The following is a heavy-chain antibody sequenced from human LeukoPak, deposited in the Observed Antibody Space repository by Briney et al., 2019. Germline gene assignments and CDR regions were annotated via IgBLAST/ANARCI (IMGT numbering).Heavy chain of an antibody. Sequence: GGSLRLSCAASGFTFRSNAMHWVRQAPGKGLEWVAVISYDGSNKDHADSVKGRFTISRDNAKNSLYLQMNSLRAEDTAVYYCARVQTTVTTLDYWGQGTLVTVSS. CDR1: GFTFRSNA. CDR3: ARVQTTVTTLDY. CDR2: ISYDGSNK. D-gene: IGHD4-17*01. V-gene: IGHV3-30*03. J-gene: IGHJ4*02.